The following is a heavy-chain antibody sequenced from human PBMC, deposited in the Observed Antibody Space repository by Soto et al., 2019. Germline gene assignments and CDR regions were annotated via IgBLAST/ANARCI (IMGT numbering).Heavy chain of an antibody. CDR1: GYTFTSYG. Sequence: DSLQVSCTSSGYTFTSYGISWVRQAPGQGLEWMGWISAYNGNTNYAQKLQGRVTMTTDTSTSTAYMELRSLRSDDTAVYYGARDTTVNKVLGGDWGQGTLVTVAS. CDR3: ARDTTVNKVLGGD. J-gene: IGHJ4*02. V-gene: IGHV1-18*04. D-gene: IGHD4-17*01. CDR2: ISAYNGNT.